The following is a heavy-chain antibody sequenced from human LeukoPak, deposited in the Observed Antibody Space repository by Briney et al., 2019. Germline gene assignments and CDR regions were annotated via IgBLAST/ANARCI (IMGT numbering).Heavy chain of an antibody. CDR3: ARTYYYDSSGYYYFDY. V-gene: IGHV1-18*04. CDR1: GYTFTNYG. CDR2: ISANNGET. J-gene: IGHJ4*01. Sequence: ASVKVSCKASGYTFTNYGISWVRQAPGQGLEWMSWISANNGETRYAQNFQGRVTMTTDTSTTTAYMELRSLRTDDTAVYYCARTYYYDSSGYYYFDYWGQGTLVTVSS. D-gene: IGHD3-22*01.